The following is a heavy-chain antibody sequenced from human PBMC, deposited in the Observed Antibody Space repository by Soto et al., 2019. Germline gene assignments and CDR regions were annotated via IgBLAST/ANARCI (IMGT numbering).Heavy chain of an antibody. J-gene: IGHJ4*02. CDR2: IYWDDDK. D-gene: IGHD2-15*01. CDR3: AHRPSYCSGGSCYSGFDY. CDR1: GFSLSTSGVG. V-gene: IGHV2-5*02. Sequence: QITLKESGPTLVKPTQTLTLTCTFSGFSLSTSGVGVGWIRQPPGKALEWLALIYWDDDKRYSPSLKSRLTITKDPSKTQVVLTRTNMDPVDTATYYCAHRPSYCSGGSCYSGFDYWGQGTLVTVSS.